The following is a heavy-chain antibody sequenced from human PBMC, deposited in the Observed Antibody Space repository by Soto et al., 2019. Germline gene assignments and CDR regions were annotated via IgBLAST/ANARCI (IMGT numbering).Heavy chain of an antibody. J-gene: IGHJ4*02. CDR2: IKSKTDGGTT. CDR3: TTDPTHHYDDILDY. D-gene: IGHD3-9*01. V-gene: IGHV3-15*01. CDR1: GFTFSNAW. Sequence: EVQLVESGGGLGKPGGSLRLSCAASGFTFSNAWMSWVRQAPGKGLEWVGRIKSKTDGGTTDYAAPVKGRFTISRDDSKNTLYLQMNSLKTEDTAVYYCTTDPTHHYDDILDYWGQGTLVTVSS.